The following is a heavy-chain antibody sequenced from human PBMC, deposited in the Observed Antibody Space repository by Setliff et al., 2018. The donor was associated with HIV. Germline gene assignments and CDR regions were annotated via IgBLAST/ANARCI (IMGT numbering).Heavy chain of an antibody. V-gene: IGHV3-23*01. Sequence: PGGSLRLSCAASGFKFRDYTLSWLRQFPGKGLEWVSAIAGNKGTTFYADSVKGRFTISKDNSENTIFLRMSSLRAEDTAIYYCAKTGIWGDYDILTGYHYFFESWGRGILVTVSS. CDR2: IAGNKGTT. CDR3: AKTGIWGDYDILTGYHYFFES. J-gene: IGHJ4*02. D-gene: IGHD3-9*01. CDR1: GFKFRDYT.